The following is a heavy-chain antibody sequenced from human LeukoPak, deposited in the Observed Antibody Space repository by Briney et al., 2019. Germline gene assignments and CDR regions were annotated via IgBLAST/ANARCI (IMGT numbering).Heavy chain of an antibody. Sequence: PSQTLSLTCAVSGGSISSGGYSWSWIRQPPGKGLEWIGSIYHSESTYYNPSLKSRVTISVDRSKNLFSLKLSSVTAADTAVYYCARGRYSYGYWGQGTLVTVSS. CDR3: ARGRYSYGY. V-gene: IGHV4-30-2*01. CDR2: IYHSEST. D-gene: IGHD5-18*01. CDR1: GGSISSGGYS. J-gene: IGHJ4*02.